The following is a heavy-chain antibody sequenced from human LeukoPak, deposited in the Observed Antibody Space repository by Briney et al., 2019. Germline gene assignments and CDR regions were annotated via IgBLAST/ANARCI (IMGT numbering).Heavy chain of an antibody. D-gene: IGHD3-9*01. CDR3: ARLTQDFDY. CDR1: GDSFNNYP. V-gene: IGHV1-69*13. J-gene: IGHJ4*02. Sequence: SVKVSCKASGDSFNNYPIHWVRQAPGQGPEWMGGIMPMFGLPEYPQTFQGRVTITADESTKTAYLDMSSLRSEDTAVYYCARLTQDFDYWGQGTLVTVSS. CDR2: IMPMFGLP.